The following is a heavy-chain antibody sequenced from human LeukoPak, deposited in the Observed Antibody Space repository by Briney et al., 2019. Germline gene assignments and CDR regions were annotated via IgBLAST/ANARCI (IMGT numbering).Heavy chain of an antibody. CDR3: ARSPGSIAVAGTGDY. J-gene: IGHJ4*02. CDR2: ISAYNGNT. D-gene: IGHD6-19*01. Sequence: ASVKVSCKTSGYTFTSYGISWVRQAPGQGLEWMGWISAYNGNTNYAQKLQGRVTMITDTSTSTAYMELRSLRSDDTAVYYCARSPGSIAVAGTGDYWGQGTLVTVSS. CDR1: GYTFTSYG. V-gene: IGHV1-18*01.